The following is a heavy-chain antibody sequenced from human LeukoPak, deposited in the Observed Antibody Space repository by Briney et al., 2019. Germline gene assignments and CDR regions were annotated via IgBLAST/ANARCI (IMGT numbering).Heavy chain of an antibody. D-gene: IGHD2-2*01. V-gene: IGHV3-49*05. J-gene: IGHJ4*02. CDR1: GFNFGDYA. Sequence: KSGGSLRLSCTASGFNFGDYAMSWLRQAPGKGLEWVGFIRNKAYGGTTEYAASVKGRFTITRDDSKSIAYLQMNSLKTEDTAVYYCTRTPTGYCSSISCYADYWGQGTLVTVSS. CDR3: TRTPTGYCSSISCYADY. CDR2: IRNKAYGGTT.